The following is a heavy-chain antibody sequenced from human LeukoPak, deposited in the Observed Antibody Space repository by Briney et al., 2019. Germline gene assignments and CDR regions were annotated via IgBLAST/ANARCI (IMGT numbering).Heavy chain of an antibody. CDR1: GFTFSSYA. V-gene: IGHV3-30-3*01. CDR3: ARARRDYYDSSGYSGYFDY. D-gene: IGHD3-22*01. J-gene: IGHJ4*02. CDR2: ISYDVSNK. Sequence: AGGSLRLSCAASGFTFSSYAMHWVRQAPGKGLEWVAVISYDVSNKYYADSVKGRFTISRDNSKNTLYLQMDSLRAEDTAVYYCARARRDYYDSSGYSGYFDYWGQGTLVTVSS.